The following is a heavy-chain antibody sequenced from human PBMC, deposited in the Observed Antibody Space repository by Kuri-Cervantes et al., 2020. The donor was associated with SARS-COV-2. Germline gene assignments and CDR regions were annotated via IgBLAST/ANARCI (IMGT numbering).Heavy chain of an antibody. CDR2: IYYSGST. D-gene: IGHD2-15*01. V-gene: IGHV4-61*10. CDR3: AREGYCSGGSCFDY. Sequence: SETLSLTCTVSGGSISSGSYYWSWIRQPAGKGLEWIGYIYYSGSTNYNPSLKSRVTISVDTSKNQFSLKLSSVTAADTAVYYCAREGYCSGGSCFDYWGQGTLVTVSS. CDR1: GGSISSGSYY. J-gene: IGHJ4*02.